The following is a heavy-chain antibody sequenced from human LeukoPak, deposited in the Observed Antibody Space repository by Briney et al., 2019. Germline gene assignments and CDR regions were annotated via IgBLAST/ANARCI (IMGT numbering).Heavy chain of an antibody. V-gene: IGHV6-1*01. CDR3: AREPFDY. CDR2: TYYRFKWYN. CDR1: GDSVSSNSAA. Sequence: SPTLSLTFVISGDSVSSNSAAWNWIRQSPSRGLEWLGRTYYRFKWYNHYAVSVKSRIIINAVTSENPFSLHLNSVTPEDTAVYYCAREPFDYWGQGILVTVSS. J-gene: IGHJ4*02.